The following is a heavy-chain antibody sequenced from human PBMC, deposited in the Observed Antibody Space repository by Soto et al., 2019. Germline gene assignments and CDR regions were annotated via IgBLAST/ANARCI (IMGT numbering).Heavy chain of an antibody. V-gene: IGHV3-21*01. D-gene: IGHD5-18*01. CDR3: ARVRSYSYGQEYGMDV. CDR1: GFTFSTYS. CDR2: ISSSSGYI. J-gene: IGHJ6*02. Sequence: EVQLVESGGGLVKPGGSLRLSCAASGFTFSTYSMNWVRQAPGKGLEWVSSISSSSGYIYYADSVKGRFTISRDDAKNSLSLQMNSLRAEDTAVYYCARVRSYSYGQEYGMDVWGQGTTVTVSS.